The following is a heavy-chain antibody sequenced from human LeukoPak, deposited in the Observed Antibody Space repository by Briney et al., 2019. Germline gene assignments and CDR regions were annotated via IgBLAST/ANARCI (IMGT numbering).Heavy chain of an antibody. CDR1: GFTFSSDG. CDR3: AKDPGYSSSYFDY. Sequence: GGSLRLSCSASGFTFSSDGRHWVRQAPGKGLEWVAFIRCCGSNKYYADSENRRFTISRDNSNNPLYLQVNSVRPDETSVYECAKDPGYSSSYFDYWGRGTLVTVP. CDR2: IRCCGSNK. D-gene: IGHD6-13*01. J-gene: IGHJ4*02. V-gene: IGHV3-30*02.